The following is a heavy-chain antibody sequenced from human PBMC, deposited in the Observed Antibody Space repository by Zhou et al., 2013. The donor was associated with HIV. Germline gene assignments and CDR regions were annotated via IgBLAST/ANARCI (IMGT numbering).Heavy chain of an antibody. CDR2: IWASNGKT. Sequence: QVQLVQSGVEVKKPGASLTISCKTSGYSFTNYSISWVRQAPGEGLEWLGWIWASNGKTTYAQKFQGRVTMTTNTSTSTAYVDLRSLRFDDTAVYYCARGFGGSRNRKYWRYWGQGSLVLVS. D-gene: IGHD1-26*01. CDR3: ARGFGGSRNRKYWRY. J-gene: IGHJ1*01. CDR1: GYSFTNYS. V-gene: IGHV1-18*01.